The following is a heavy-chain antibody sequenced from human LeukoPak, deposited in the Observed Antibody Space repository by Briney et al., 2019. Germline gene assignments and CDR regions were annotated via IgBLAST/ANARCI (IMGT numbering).Heavy chain of an antibody. D-gene: IGHD2-8*01. CDR1: GFTFSNYW. Sequence: GGSLRLFCVASGFTFSNYWMQWVRQVPGKGLVWVSRLNGDGTNIIYADSVKGRFTISRDNAENTLYLQMNSLRAEDTALYYCARSQSGVFDVWGQGTMVTVSS. V-gene: IGHV3-74*01. CDR2: LNGDGTNI. CDR3: ARSQSGVFDV. J-gene: IGHJ3*01.